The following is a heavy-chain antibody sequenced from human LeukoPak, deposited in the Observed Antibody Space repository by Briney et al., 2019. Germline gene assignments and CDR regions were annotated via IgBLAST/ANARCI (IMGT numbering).Heavy chain of an antibody. J-gene: IGHJ5*02. CDR2: IHPSGGDA. CDR3: ARDNSVGDIAWWFDP. Sequence: GASVKVSCKASDHAFNNFYVHWVRQAPGQGLQWMAVIHPSGGDATSAQEFQGRVTLTRDMSMSTVYMQMSSLRSEDTAVYYCARDNSVGDIAWWFDPWGQGTLVTVSS. D-gene: IGHD3-16*02. V-gene: IGHV1-46*02. CDR1: DHAFNNFY.